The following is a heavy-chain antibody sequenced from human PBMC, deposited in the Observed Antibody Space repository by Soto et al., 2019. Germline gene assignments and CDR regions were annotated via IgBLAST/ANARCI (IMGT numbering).Heavy chain of an antibody. CDR2: IYYSGST. CDR3: ASHPTVTEYYFDY. Sequence: QVQLQESGPGLVKPSETLSLTCTVSGGSISSYYWSWIRQPPGKGLEWIGYIYYSGSTNYNPSLKSRVTISVDTSKNQFSLNLSSVTAADTAVYYCASHPTVTEYYFDYWGQGTLVTVSS. D-gene: IGHD4-17*01. V-gene: IGHV4-59*08. CDR1: GGSISSYY. J-gene: IGHJ4*02.